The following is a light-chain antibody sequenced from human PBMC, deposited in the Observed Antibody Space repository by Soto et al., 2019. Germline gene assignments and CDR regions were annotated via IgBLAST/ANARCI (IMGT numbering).Light chain of an antibody. V-gene: IGKV3-20*01. J-gene: IGKJ1*01. CDR3: QHYGSSPWTLGQLT. CDR2: GAS. Sequence: IVLTQSPGTVSLSPGERATLSCRASQSGSSSYLAWYQQRPGQAPRLLIFGASTRATGIPDRFSGSGSGTDFTLTISRLEPEDFAVYFCQHYGSSPWTLGQLTLGQGTKV. CDR1: QSGSSSY.